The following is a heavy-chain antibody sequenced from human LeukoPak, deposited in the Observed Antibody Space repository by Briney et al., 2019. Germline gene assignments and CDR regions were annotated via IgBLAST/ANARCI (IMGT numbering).Heavy chain of an antibody. J-gene: IGHJ4*02. Sequence: ASVKVSCKASGYTFTGYYMNWVRQAPGQGLEWMGWINPNSGGTNYAQKFQGRVTMTRDTSISTAYMELSRLRSDDTAVYYCARDRDSGYDLLGDYWGQGTLVTVSS. D-gene: IGHD5-12*01. CDR1: GYTFTGYY. CDR2: INPNSGGT. CDR3: ARDRDSGYDLLGDY. V-gene: IGHV1-2*02.